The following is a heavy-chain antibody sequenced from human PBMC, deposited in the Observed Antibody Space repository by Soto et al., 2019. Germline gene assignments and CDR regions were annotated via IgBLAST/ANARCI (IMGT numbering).Heavy chain of an antibody. CDR3: AEGFYFAF. Sequence: SETLSLTCTVSGGSISSYYWTWIRQPPGKGLEWIAYMFYSGNTNYNPSLRSRVTMSVDTSKNQFSLKLSSVTAADTAVYYCAEGFYFAFWGKGTVVTVS. CDR2: MFYSGNT. J-gene: IGHJ4*02. CDR1: GGSISSYY. V-gene: IGHV4-59*01.